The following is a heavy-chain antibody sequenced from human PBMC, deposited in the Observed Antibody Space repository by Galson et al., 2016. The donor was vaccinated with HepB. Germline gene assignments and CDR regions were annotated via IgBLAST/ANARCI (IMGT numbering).Heavy chain of an antibody. D-gene: IGHD3-3*01. V-gene: IGHV3-15*01. J-gene: IGHJ4*02. Sequence: SLRLSCAASGFTFSNAWMSWVRQAPGKGLEWVGRIKSKTDGGTTDYAAPVEGRFTISRDDSKNKLYLQMNSLKTEDTAVYYCTSLSYDFWSAYYYFDDWGQGTPVTVAS. CDR1: GFTFSNAW. CDR3: TSLSYDFWSAYYYFDD. CDR2: IKSKTDGGTT.